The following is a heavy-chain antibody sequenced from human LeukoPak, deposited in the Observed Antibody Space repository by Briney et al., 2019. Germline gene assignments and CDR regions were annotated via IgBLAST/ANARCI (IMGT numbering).Heavy chain of an antibody. Sequence: GGSLRLSCAASGFTFSSYGMHWVRQAPGKGLEWVAVISYDGSNKYYADSVKGRFTISRDNSKNTLYLQMNSLRAEDTAVYYCAKVCRWELQIDYWGQGTLVTVSS. J-gene: IGHJ4*02. CDR2: ISYDGSNK. CDR3: AKVCRWELQIDY. D-gene: IGHD1-26*01. V-gene: IGHV3-30*18. CDR1: GFTFSSYG.